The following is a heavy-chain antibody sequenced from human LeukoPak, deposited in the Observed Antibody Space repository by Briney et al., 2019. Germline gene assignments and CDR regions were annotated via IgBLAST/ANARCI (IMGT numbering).Heavy chain of an antibody. Sequence: PGGSLRLSCAASGFTFSSYSMTWVRQALGKGLEWVSSISSSSSYIYYADSVKGRFTISRDNAKNSLYLQMNSLRAEDTAVYYCARFSYYYDSSGRRNDAFDIWGQGTMVTVSS. CDR3: ARFSYYYDSSGRRNDAFDI. D-gene: IGHD3-22*01. V-gene: IGHV3-21*01. CDR1: GFTFSSYS. J-gene: IGHJ3*02. CDR2: ISSSSSYI.